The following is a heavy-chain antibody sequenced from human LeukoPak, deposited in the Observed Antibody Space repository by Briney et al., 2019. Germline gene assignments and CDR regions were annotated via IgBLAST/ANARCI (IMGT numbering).Heavy chain of an antibody. Sequence: GESLKISCKGFGYSFTSYWISWVRQMPGKGLEWMGRVDPSDSYTNYSPSFQGHVTISADKSISTAYLQWSSLKASDTAMYYCAIKGDYGDYYFDYWGQGTLVTVSS. V-gene: IGHV5-10-1*01. J-gene: IGHJ4*02. CDR3: AIKGDYGDYYFDY. D-gene: IGHD4-17*01. CDR1: GYSFTSYW. CDR2: VDPSDSYT.